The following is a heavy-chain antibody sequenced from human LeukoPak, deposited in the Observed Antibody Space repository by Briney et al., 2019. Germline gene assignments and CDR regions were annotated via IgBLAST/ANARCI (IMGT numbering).Heavy chain of an antibody. V-gene: IGHV3-11*01. Sequence: GGSLRLSCAASGFTFSDYYMSWIRQAPGKGLEYVSYISSDSSTIYYADSVKGRFTISRDNAKASLYLQMNSLRAEDTAVYYCAKEPGYSYGYGDPTFDYWGQGTLVTVSS. J-gene: IGHJ4*02. CDR1: GFTFSDYY. CDR3: AKEPGYSYGYGDPTFDY. D-gene: IGHD5-18*01. CDR2: ISSDSSTI.